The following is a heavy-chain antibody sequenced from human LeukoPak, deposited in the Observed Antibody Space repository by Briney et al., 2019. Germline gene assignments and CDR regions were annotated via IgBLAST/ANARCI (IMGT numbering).Heavy chain of an antibody. J-gene: IGHJ3*02. CDR2: ISHDGYHE. D-gene: IGHD1-20*01. Sequence: PGRSLRLSCAASGFAFSQFTVHWVRQAPGKGLEWVAVISHDGYHEYYADSVKGRFTISRDNSRNTLFLQMNSLRADDTAVYYCARVGYNYDLGNAFDIWSQGTVVTVSS. CDR1: GFAFSQFT. V-gene: IGHV3-30-3*01. CDR3: ARVGYNYDLGNAFDI.